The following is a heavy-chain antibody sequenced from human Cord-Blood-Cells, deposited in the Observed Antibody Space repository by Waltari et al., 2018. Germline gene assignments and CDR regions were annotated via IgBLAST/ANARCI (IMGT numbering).Heavy chain of an antibody. Sequence: QVQLVESGGGVVQPGRSLRPSCAASGFTLSSYAMHWVRQAPGKGLEWVAVISYDGSNKYYADSVKGRFTISRDNSKNTLYLQMNSLRAEDTAVYYCARESGPVYYFDYWGQGTLVTVSS. D-gene: IGHD3-16*01. J-gene: IGHJ4*02. CDR1: GFTLSSYA. V-gene: IGHV3-30-3*01. CDR2: ISYDGSNK. CDR3: ARESGPVYYFDY.